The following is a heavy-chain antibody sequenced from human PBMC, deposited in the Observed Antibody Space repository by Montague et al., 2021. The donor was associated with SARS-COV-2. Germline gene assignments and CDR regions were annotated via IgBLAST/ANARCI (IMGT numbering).Heavy chain of an antibody. V-gene: IGHV4-59*01. CDR1: GGSLSSDY. Sequence: SETLSLTCTVSGGSLSSDYWSWIWQPPGKGLEWIGYIYYRGSTNYNPSLKSRITLSVDTSKNQFSLKVDSVTAADAAVYYCARGRQYNWFDAWGQGTLVTVSS. D-gene: IGHD4-11*01. CDR2: IYYRGST. CDR3: ARGRQYNWFDA. J-gene: IGHJ5*02.